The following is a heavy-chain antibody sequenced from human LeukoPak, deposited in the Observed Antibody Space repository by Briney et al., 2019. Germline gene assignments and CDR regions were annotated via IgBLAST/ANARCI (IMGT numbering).Heavy chain of an antibody. CDR1: GFTVNRNW. V-gene: IGHV3-7*05. CDR3: ATVAGDYYFDN. Sequence: GGSLRLSCAASGFTVNRNWMSWVRQAPGKGLEWVANIQQEENEKDYLDSVKGRFTISRDDSKNSLYLQMNSLKTEDTAVYYCATVAGDYYFDNWGQGTLVTVSS. CDR2: IQQEENEK. D-gene: IGHD4-17*01. J-gene: IGHJ4*02.